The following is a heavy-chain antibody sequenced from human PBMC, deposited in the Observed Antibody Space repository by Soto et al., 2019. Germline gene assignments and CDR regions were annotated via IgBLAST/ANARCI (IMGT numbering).Heavy chain of an antibody. D-gene: IGHD3-10*01. Sequence: DYAAPVKGRFTISRDDSKNTLYLQMNSLKTEDTAVYYCTTDAGGYWGQGTLVTVSS. CDR3: TTDAGGY. J-gene: IGHJ4*02. V-gene: IGHV3-15*01.